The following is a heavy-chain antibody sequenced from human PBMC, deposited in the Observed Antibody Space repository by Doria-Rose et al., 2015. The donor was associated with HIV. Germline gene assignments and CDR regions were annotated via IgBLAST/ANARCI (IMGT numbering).Heavy chain of an antibody. V-gene: IGHV2-26*01. D-gene: IGHD6-13*01. CDR2: TFSDDER. Sequence: LVQSGPVLVKPTETLTLTCTVSGVSLSSPGMGVSWIRQPPGKALEWLANTFSDDERSYKTSLKSRLTISRGTSKSQVVLTMTDMDPVDTATYYCARIKSSRWYHKYYFDFWGQGTLVIVSA. CDR1: GVSLSSPGMG. CDR3: ARIKSSRWYHKYYFDF. J-gene: IGHJ4*02.